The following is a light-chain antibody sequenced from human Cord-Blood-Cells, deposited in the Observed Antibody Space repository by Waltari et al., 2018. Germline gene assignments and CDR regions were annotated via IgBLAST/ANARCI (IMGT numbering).Light chain of an antibody. Sequence: EIVLTPSPGTLSLSPGERATLSCRASPSVSSSNLAWYQQKPGQAPRLLISGASSRATGIPDRFSGSGSGTDFTLTISRLEPEDFAVYYCQQYGSSRITFGQGTRLEIK. CDR1: PSVSSSN. CDR3: QQYGSSRIT. J-gene: IGKJ5*01. CDR2: GAS. V-gene: IGKV3-20*01.